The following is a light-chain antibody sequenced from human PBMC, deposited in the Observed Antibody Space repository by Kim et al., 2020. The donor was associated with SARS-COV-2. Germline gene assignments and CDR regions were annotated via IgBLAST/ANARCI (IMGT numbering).Light chain of an antibody. Sequence: DVVMTQSPLSLPVTLGQPASISCRSSQSLVYSDGNTYLNWFQQRPGQSPRRLIYKVSNRDSGVPDRFSGSGSGTDFTLKISRVEAEDVGVYYCMQDTHWPYTFGRGTKLEI. CDR2: KVS. CDR3: MQDTHWPYT. J-gene: IGKJ2*01. V-gene: IGKV2-30*01. CDR1: QSLVYSDGNTY.